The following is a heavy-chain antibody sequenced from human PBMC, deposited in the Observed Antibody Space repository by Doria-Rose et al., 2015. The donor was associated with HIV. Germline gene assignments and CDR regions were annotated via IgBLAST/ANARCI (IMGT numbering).Heavy chain of an antibody. CDR3: ARGLLRGGWNDVDYYYGMDV. Sequence: QVQLQESGAGLVKPSEALSLTCAVFGGSFSGYYWSWIRQPPGKGLEWIGEINHSGSTNYNTSLKSRVTISLDTSKNLFSLKLSSVTAADTAVYYCARGLLRGGWNDVDYYYGMDVWGQGTTVTVSS. V-gene: IGHV4-34*01. CDR2: INHSGST. D-gene: IGHD1-1*01. J-gene: IGHJ6*02. CDR1: GGSFSGYY.